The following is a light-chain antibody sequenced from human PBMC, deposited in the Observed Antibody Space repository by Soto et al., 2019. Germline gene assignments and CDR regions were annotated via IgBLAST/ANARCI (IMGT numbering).Light chain of an antibody. Sequence: QSALAQPASVSGSPGQSITISCTGSGSDVGGYAYVSWYQQHPGKAPKVIIYDVTNRPSGVSNRFSGSKSGNTASLTISGLQAEDGADYYCGSYTTSGNYVFGTGTKLTVL. CDR1: GSDVGGYAY. CDR2: DVT. J-gene: IGLJ1*01. V-gene: IGLV2-14*01. CDR3: GSYTTSGNYV.